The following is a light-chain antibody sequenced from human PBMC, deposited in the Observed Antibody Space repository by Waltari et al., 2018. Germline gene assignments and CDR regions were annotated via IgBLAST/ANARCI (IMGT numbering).Light chain of an antibody. CDR1: QNLLHTNGYNY. J-gene: IGKJ1*01. CDR3: MQALQSPWS. CDR2: LGS. Sequence: DVVVTQSPLSLPVTPGEPASISCRSRQNLLHTNGYNYLDWYLQKPGQPTQLLIFLGSNRASGVPDRFSGSGSGTEFTLKISRVEAEDVGVYYCMQALQSPWSFGQGTKVDI. V-gene: IGKV2-28*01.